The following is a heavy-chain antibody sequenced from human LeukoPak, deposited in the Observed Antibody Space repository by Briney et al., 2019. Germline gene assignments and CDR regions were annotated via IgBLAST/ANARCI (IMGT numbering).Heavy chain of an antibody. CDR2: INPSGGST. CDR1: GYTFTSYY. Sequence: ASVKVSCKASGYTFTSYYMHWVRQAPGQGLEWMGIINPSGGSTSYAQKFQGRVTMTSDTSTSTVYMELSSLRSEDTAVYYCASSPKITMVRGVKEVEYWGQGTLVTVSS. J-gene: IGHJ4*02. CDR3: ASSPKITMVRGVKEVEY. V-gene: IGHV1-46*01. D-gene: IGHD3-10*01.